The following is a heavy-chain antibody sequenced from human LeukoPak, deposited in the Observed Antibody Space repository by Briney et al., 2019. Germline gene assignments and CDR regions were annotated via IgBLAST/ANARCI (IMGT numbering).Heavy chain of an antibody. Sequence: ASVKVSCKASGHTFTSYGISWVRQAPGQGLEWMGWISAYNGNTNYAQKLQGRVTMTTDTSTSTAYMELRSLRSDDTAVYYCVRVLVLWFGESTYAFDIWGQGTMVTVSS. D-gene: IGHD3-10*01. CDR1: GHTFTSYG. CDR3: VRVLVLWFGESTYAFDI. J-gene: IGHJ3*02. V-gene: IGHV1-18*01. CDR2: ISAYNGNT.